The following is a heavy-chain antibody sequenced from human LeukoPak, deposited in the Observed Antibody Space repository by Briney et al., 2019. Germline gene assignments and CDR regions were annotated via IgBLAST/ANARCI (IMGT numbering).Heavy chain of an antibody. D-gene: IGHD1-26*01. J-gene: IGHJ6*02. CDR2: IWYDGNNK. Sequence: GGSLRLSCAASGFTFSSYGTHWVRQAPGKGLEWVAVIWYDGNNKYYADFVKGQFTISRDNSKNTLYLQLNSLRAEDAAVYNCARDRGSREDGMDVWGQGTTVTVSS. CDR1: GFTFSSYG. CDR3: ARDRGSREDGMDV. V-gene: IGHV3-33*01.